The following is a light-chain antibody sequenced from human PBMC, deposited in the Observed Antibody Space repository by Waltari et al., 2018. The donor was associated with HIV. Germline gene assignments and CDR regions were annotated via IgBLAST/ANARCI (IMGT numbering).Light chain of an antibody. J-gene: IGLJ3*02. Sequence: QSVLTQPPSASGTPGQRVTISCSGSSSNIGSNYVYWYQQLPGTAPKLLLYRKNQRPSGVPDRFSGSKSGTSASLAITGPQADDEADYYCQSYDSSLSVWVFGGGTKLTVL. CDR3: QSYDSSLSVWV. CDR1: SSNIGSNY. V-gene: IGLV1-47*01. CDR2: RKN.